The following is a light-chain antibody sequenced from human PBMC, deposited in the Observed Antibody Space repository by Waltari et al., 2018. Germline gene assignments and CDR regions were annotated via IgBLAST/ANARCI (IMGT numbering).Light chain of an antibody. J-gene: IGKJ4*01. V-gene: IGKV4-1*01. CDR1: QSVLYSANNKDY. CDR2: WAC. CDR3: QQYYGVPLT. Sequence: DIVMTQSPDFLAVSLGERATINCKSSQSVLYSANNKDYLAWYQEKPGQPPKLLIYWACTRGSGVPDRFSGSGSGTDFTLTISSLQAEDVAVYYCQQYYGVPLTFGGGTKVEIK.